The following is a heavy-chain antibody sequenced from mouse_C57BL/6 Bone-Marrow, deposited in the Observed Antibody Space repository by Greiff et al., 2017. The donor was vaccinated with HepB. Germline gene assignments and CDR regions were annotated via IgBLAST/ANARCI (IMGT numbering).Heavy chain of an antibody. CDR2: ISSGGDYI. CDR1: GFTFSSYA. V-gene: IGHV5-9-1*02. Sequence: DVMLVESGEGLVKPGGSLKLSCAASGFTFSSYAMSWVRQTPEKRLEWVAYISSGGDYIYYADTVRGRFPIPRDNARNTLYLQMSSLKSEDTAMYYCTRDPAHWYFDVWGTGTTVTVSS. CDR3: TRDPAHWYFDV. D-gene: IGHD1-2*01. J-gene: IGHJ1*03.